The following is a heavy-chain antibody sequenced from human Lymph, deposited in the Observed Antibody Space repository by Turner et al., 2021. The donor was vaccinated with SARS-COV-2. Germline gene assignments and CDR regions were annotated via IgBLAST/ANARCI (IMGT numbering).Heavy chain of an antibody. CDR2: IIPIFGTA. CDR3: ASFGGDDVFDY. Sequence: QVQLVQSGSELKKPGSSVKVSCKASGGIFSSYGISWVRQAPGQGLEWMGGIIPIFGTANYAQKCQGRVTITADESTSTAYMELSSLRSEDTAVYYCASFGGDDVFDYWGQGTLVTVSS. V-gene: IGHV1-69*01. CDR1: GGIFSSYG. D-gene: IGHD3-10*01. J-gene: IGHJ4*02.